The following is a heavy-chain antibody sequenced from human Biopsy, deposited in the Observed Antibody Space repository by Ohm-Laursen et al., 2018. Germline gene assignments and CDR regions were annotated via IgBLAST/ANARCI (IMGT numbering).Heavy chain of an antibody. V-gene: IGHV3-11*01. D-gene: IGHD4-23*01. CDR3: ARDTRWSPYSMDV. Sequence: GSLRLSCAASEFSFSDYHMRWIRQAPGRGLEWVSYISGGGTIYYGDSMKGRVTISRDNAKNSLYLQMHSPRAEDTAVYYCARDTRWSPYSMDVWGQGTTVTVSS. CDR2: ISGGGTI. J-gene: IGHJ6*02. CDR1: EFSFSDYH.